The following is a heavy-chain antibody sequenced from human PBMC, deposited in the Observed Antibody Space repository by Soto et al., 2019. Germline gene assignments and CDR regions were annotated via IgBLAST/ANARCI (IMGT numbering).Heavy chain of an antibody. V-gene: IGHV3-53*01. J-gene: IGHJ4*02. Sequence: GGSLRLSCAASGFTVSSNYMSWVRQAPGKGLEWVSVIYSGGSTYYADSVKGRFTISRDNSKNTLYLQMNSLRAEDTAVYYCARSYGDYEFSYFDYWGQGTLVNVSS. CDR3: ARSYGDYEFSYFDY. CDR1: GFTVSSNY. D-gene: IGHD4-17*01. CDR2: IYSGGST.